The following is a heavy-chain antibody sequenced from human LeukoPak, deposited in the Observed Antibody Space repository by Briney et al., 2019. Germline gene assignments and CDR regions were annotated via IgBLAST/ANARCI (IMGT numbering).Heavy chain of an antibody. CDR3: ASRGVGGNWFDP. CDR2: MNPNSGNT. J-gene: IGHJ5*02. Sequence: ASVKVSCKASGYTFTSYDINWVRQATGQGLEWMGWMNPNSGNTGYAQKFQGRVTMTRNTSISTAYMELSRLRSDDTAVYYCASRGVGGNWFDPWGQGTLVTVSS. D-gene: IGHD3-10*01. CDR1: GYTFTSYD. V-gene: IGHV1-8*01.